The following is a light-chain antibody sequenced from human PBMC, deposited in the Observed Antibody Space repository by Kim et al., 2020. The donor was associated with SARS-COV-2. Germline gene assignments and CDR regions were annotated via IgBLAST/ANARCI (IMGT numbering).Light chain of an antibody. Sequence: SPGERGTPSCRASQSVSSNLAWYQQEPGQAPRLLIYGASTRATGIPARFSGSGSGTEFTLTISSLQSEDFAVYYCQQYNNWPPWTFGQGTKVDIK. CDR2: GAS. CDR3: QQYNNWPPWT. CDR1: QSVSSN. V-gene: IGKV3-15*01. J-gene: IGKJ1*01.